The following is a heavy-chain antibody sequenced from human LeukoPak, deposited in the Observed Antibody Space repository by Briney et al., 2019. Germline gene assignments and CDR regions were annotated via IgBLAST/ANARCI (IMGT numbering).Heavy chain of an antibody. V-gene: IGHV1-18*01. CDR3: ARDLWGLTNFDY. Sequence: ASVKVSCKASGYTFTSCGISWVRQAPGQGLEWMGWISAYNGNTNYAQKLQGRVTMTTDTSTRTAYMELRSLRSDDTAVYYCARDLWGLTNFDYWGQGTLVTVSS. D-gene: IGHD3-10*01. CDR1: GYTFTSCG. J-gene: IGHJ4*02. CDR2: ISAYNGNT.